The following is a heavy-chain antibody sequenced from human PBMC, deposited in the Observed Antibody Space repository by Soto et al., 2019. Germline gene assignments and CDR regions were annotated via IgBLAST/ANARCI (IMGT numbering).Heavy chain of an antibody. J-gene: IGHJ4*02. CDR2: ISAYNGDT. V-gene: IGHV1-18*04. CDR3: ARVPKRFGEYNFDY. D-gene: IGHD3-10*01. Sequence: ASVKVSCKASGYTFTSYGISWVRQAPGQGLEWMGWISAYNGDTNYAQKLQGRVTMTTDTSTSTAYMELRSLRSDDTAVYYCARVPKRFGEYNFDYWGQGTLVTVSS. CDR1: GYTFTSYG.